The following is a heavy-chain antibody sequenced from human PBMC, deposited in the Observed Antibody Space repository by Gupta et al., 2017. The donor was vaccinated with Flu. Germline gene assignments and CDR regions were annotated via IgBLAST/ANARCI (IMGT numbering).Heavy chain of an antibody. J-gene: IGHJ4*02. Sequence: EVQLLESGGGLVEPGGSLRLSCAAPGFSFSPYAMHWVRQAPGRGLEWISAISGTGGSTYYTNSVKGRFTISRDNSKNMLFLQMSSLRVEDTAMYFCAKAKNSFGGVTPIDYWGQGTPVTVSS. CDR3: AKAKNSFGGVTPIDY. CDR1: GFSFSPYA. D-gene: IGHD3-16*01. V-gene: IGHV3-23*01. CDR2: ISGTGGST.